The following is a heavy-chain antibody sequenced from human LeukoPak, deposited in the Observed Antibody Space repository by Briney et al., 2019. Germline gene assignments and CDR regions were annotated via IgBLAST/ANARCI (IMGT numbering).Heavy chain of an antibody. J-gene: IGHJ4*02. CDR1: GYTFTSYD. D-gene: IGHD3-22*01. Sequence: ASVKVSCKASGYTFTSYDINWVRQVTGQGLEWMGWMNPNSGNTGYAQKFQGRVTMTRNTSISTAYMELSSLRSEDTAVYYCARGTGYYDSKADFDYWGQGTLVTVSS. V-gene: IGHV1-8*01. CDR3: ARGTGYYDSKADFDY. CDR2: MNPNSGNT.